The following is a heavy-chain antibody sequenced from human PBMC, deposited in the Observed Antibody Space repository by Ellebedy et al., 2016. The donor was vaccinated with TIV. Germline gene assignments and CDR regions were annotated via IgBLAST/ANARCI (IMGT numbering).Heavy chain of an antibody. D-gene: IGHD5-24*01. CDR2: IIPIFGTA. J-gene: IGHJ4*02. CDR3: ASDPRDGYNGGGY. V-gene: IGHV1-69*13. Sequence: SVKVSXXASGGTFSSYAISWVRQAPGQGLEWMGGIIPIFGTANYAQKFQGRVTITADESTSTAYMELSSLRSEDTAVYYCASDPRDGYNGGGYWGQGTLVTVPS. CDR1: GGTFSSYA.